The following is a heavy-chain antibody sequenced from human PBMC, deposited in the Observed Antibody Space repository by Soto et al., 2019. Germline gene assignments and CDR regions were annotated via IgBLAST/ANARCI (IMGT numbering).Heavy chain of an antibody. CDR1: GGSISSYY. CDR2: IYTSGST. J-gene: IGHJ6*02. D-gene: IGHD3-10*01. V-gene: IGHV4-4*07. Sequence: PSETLSLTCTVSGGSISSYYWSWIRQPAGKGLEWIGRIYTSGSTNYNPSLKSRVTMSVDTSKNQFSLKLSSVTAADTAVYYCAGMVRGVMSYYYYGMDVWGQGTTVTVSS. CDR3: AGMVRGVMSYYYYGMDV.